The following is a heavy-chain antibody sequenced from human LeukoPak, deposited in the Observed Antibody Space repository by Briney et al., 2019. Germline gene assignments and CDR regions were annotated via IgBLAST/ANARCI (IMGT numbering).Heavy chain of an antibody. CDR2: VSKYTGNA. Sequence: ASVRVSCKASNYTFSDYYVTWARQAPGQALEWMGWVSKYTGNADYAPKFQGRVSMTTDTSTRTAYMELRSLRRDDTAVYFCAREDDRSFGAYDCWGQGTLVTVS. CDR3: AREDDRSFGAYDC. CDR1: NYTFSDYY. J-gene: IGHJ4*02. D-gene: IGHD4-17*01. V-gene: IGHV1-18*01.